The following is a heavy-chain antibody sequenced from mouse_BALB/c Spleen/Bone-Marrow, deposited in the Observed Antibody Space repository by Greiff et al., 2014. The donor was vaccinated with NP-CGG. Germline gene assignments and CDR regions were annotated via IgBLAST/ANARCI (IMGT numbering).Heavy chain of an antibody. CDR3: ARNGNYGAWFAY. V-gene: IGHV14-3*02. D-gene: IGHD2-1*01. CDR2: IDPANGNT. CDR1: GFNIKDTY. J-gene: IGHJ3*01. Sequence: DVQLQESGAELVKPGASVKLSCTASGFNIKDTYMHWVKQRPEQGLEWIERIDPANGNTKYDPKFQGKATITADTSSNTAYLQLSSLTSEDTAVYYCARNGNYGAWFAYWGQGTLVTVSA.